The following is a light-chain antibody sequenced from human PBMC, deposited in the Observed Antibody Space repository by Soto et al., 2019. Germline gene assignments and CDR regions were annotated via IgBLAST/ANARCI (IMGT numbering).Light chain of an antibody. CDR2: EVY. CDR1: RXDVGGFNH. V-gene: IGLV2-14*01. Sequence: SALTQPASVSGSPGQSSTISCTGTRXDVGGFNHVSWYQQHPGKAPKVIIYEVYNRPSGVSSRFSGSKSGNTASLTISGLQAEDEADYYCSSYTSISALDVFGTGTKVTVL. J-gene: IGLJ1*01. CDR3: SSYTSISALDV.